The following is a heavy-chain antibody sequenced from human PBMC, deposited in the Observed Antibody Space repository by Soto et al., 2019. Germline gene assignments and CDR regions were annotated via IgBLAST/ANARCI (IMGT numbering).Heavy chain of an antibody. Sequence: GASVKVSCKASGYTFTSYAMHWVRQAPGQRLEWMGWINAGNGNTKYSQKFQGRVTITRDTSASTAYMELSSLRSEDTAVYYCARDLNPLYNWNDGPSETIDYYYYGMDVWGQGTTVTVSS. D-gene: IGHD1-1*01. J-gene: IGHJ6*02. V-gene: IGHV1-3*01. CDR2: INAGNGNT. CDR1: GYTFTSYA. CDR3: ARDLNPLYNWNDGPSETIDYYYYGMDV.